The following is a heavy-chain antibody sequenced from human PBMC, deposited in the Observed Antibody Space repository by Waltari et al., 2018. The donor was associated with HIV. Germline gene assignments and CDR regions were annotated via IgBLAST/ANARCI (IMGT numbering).Heavy chain of an antibody. J-gene: IGHJ4*02. CDR3: ARERAGGYGGPPFDF. CDR1: GYRFTGYY. D-gene: IGHD5-12*01. V-gene: IGHV1-2*06. Sequence: QAQLVQSGAEVKKPGASVKVSCKASGYRFTGYYIHWVRQAPGQGPEWMGRINPDIGGTNYAQKFQGRVTMTRDTSISTAHMDLSRLRSDDTAIYYCARERAGGYGGPPFDFWGQGALVTVSS. CDR2: INPDIGGT.